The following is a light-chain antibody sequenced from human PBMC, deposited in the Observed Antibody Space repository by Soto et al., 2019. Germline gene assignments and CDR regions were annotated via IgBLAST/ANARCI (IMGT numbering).Light chain of an antibody. J-gene: IGLJ3*02. CDR2: EVS. Sequence: QSALTQPASVSGSPGQSITISCTGTSSDVGSYNYVSWYQHHPGKAPKLIIYEVSNRPSGVSNRFSGSKSDNTASLTISGLQAEDEADYYCSSYTSSSTWVFGGGTQLTVL. CDR3: SSYTSSSTWV. CDR1: SSDVGSYNY. V-gene: IGLV2-14*01.